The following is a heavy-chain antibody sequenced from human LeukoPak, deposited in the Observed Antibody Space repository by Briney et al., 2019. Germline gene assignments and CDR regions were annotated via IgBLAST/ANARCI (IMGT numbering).Heavy chain of an antibody. CDR2: INWNGGST. J-gene: IGHJ6*03. CDR1: GFTFDDYG. V-gene: IGHV3-20*04. Sequence: GGSLRLSCAASGFTFDDYGMSWVRQAPGKGLEWVSGINWNGGSTGYADSVKGRFTISRDNAKNSLYLQMNSLRAEETALYYCARSKGSSGYYLGVYYYYYMDVWGKGTTVTVSS. CDR3: ARSKGSSGYYLGVYYYYYMDV. D-gene: IGHD3-22*01.